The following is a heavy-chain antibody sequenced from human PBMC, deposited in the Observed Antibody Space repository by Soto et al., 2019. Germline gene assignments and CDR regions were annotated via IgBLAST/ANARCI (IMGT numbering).Heavy chain of an antibody. CDR3: ARDQRELGYYYDSSGYFNWFDP. CDR1: GFTFSSYG. CDR2: IWYDGSNK. V-gene: IGHV3-33*01. J-gene: IGHJ5*02. Sequence: QVQLVESGGGVVQPGRSLRLSCAASGFTFSSYGMHWVRQAPGKGLEWVAIIWYDGSNKYYADSVKGRFTISRDNSKNTLYLQMNSLRAEDTAVYYCARDQRELGYYYDSSGYFNWFDPWGQGTLVTVSS. D-gene: IGHD3-22*01.